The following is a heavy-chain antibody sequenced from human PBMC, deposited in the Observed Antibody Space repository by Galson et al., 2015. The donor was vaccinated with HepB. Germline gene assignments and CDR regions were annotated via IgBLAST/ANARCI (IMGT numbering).Heavy chain of an antibody. CDR2: IIPIFGTA. V-gene: IGHV1-69*13. J-gene: IGHJ3*02. Sequence: SVKVSCKASGGTFSSYAISWVRQAPGQGLEWMGGIIPIFGTANYAQKFQGRVTITADESTSTAYMELSSLRSEDTAVYYCASTTITPRPFDIWGQGTMVTVSS. D-gene: IGHD1-14*01. CDR1: GGTFSSYA. CDR3: ASTTITPRPFDI.